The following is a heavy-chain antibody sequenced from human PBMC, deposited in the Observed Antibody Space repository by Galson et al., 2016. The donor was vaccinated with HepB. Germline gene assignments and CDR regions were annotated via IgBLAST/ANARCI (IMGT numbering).Heavy chain of an antibody. V-gene: IGHV5-51*01. Sequence: QSGAEVKKPGESLKISCEGSGFSLSTYWIGWVRQMPGKGLEWMGTIYAGDSDTRYSPSFQGQVTISVDKSINTAYLQWSRLEASDTAMYYCARSSWFRESFHPLDFWGQGTLVTVSA. CDR2: IYAGDSDT. CDR3: ARSSWFRESFHPLDF. J-gene: IGHJ4*02. D-gene: IGHD3-10*01. CDR1: GFSLSTYW.